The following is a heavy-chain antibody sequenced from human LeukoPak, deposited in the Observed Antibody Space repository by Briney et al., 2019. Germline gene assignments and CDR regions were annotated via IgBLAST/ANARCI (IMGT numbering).Heavy chain of an antibody. CDR1: GGTFSSYA. Sequence: ASVKVSFTASGGTFSSYAISWVRQAPGQGLEWMGGIIPIFGTASYAQKFQGRVTITADESTSTAYMELSSLRSEDTAVYYCAKHGYNSGVYDAFDIWGQGTRVTVSS. V-gene: IGHV1-69*13. CDR2: IIPIFGTA. D-gene: IGHD6-19*01. CDR3: AKHGYNSGVYDAFDI. J-gene: IGHJ3*02.